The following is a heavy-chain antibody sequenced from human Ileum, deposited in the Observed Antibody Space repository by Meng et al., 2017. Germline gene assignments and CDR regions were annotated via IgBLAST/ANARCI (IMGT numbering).Heavy chain of an antibody. Sequence: ESGPCMVSTEESVSLTCTVSGASVSSNKNGLGWIRQPPGKGLEWIGYESTSHNPSLASRVTISVDTSQNQFFLTLNSVTAADTAIYYCARDHWGSPDYWGQGILVTVSS. CDR2: EST. CDR3: ARDHWGSPDY. D-gene: IGHD7-27*01. V-gene: IGHV4-61*01. J-gene: IGHJ4*02. CDR1: GASVSSNKNG.